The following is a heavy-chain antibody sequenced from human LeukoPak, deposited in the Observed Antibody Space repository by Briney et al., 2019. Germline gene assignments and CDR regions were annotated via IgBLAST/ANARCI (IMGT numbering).Heavy chain of an antibody. V-gene: IGHV3-11*01. Sequence: GGPLRLSCATSGFTLSVYYMTWIRQAPGKGLEWVSYISSSGSTIYYADSVKGRFTISRDNAKKSLYLQMNSLRAEDTAVYYCAGDNYHDRSGYYGYWGQGILVTVSS. CDR1: GFTLSVYY. CDR3: AGDNYHDRSGYYGY. D-gene: IGHD3-22*01. CDR2: ISSSGSTI. J-gene: IGHJ4*02.